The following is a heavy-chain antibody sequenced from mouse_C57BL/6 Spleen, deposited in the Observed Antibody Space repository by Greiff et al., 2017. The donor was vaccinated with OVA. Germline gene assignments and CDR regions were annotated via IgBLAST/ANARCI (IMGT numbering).Heavy chain of an antibody. Sequence: EVQRVESGGGLVKPGGSLKLSCAASGFTFSSYAMSWVRQTPEKRLEWVATISDGGSYTYYPDNVKGRFTISRDKAKNNLYLQMSHLKSEDTAMYYCAREVYSNYGFVYWGQGTTLTVSS. CDR2: ISDGGSYT. CDR1: GFTFSSYA. J-gene: IGHJ2*01. D-gene: IGHD2-5*01. CDR3: AREVYSNYGFVY. V-gene: IGHV5-4*01.